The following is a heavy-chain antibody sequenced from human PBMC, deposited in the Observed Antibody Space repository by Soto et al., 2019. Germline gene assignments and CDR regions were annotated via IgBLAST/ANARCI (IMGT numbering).Heavy chain of an antibody. CDR1: GGSISSSSYY. V-gene: IGHV4-39*01. Sequence: SETLSLTCTVSGGSISSSSYYWGWIRQPPGKGLEWIGSIYYSGSTYYNPSLKSRATISVDTSKNQFSLKLSSVTAADTAVYYCARHSEWELRFFDYWGQGTLVTVSS. D-gene: IGHD1-26*01. CDR2: IYYSGST. J-gene: IGHJ4*02. CDR3: ARHSEWELRFFDY.